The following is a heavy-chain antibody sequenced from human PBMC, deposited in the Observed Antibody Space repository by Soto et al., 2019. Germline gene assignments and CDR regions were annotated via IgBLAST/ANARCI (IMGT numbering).Heavy chain of an antibody. CDR2: ISGSGGST. D-gene: IGHD6-6*01. V-gene: IGHV3-23*01. CDR1: GFTFSSYA. Sequence: PGGSLRLSCVASGFTFSSYAVSWVRQAPGKGLEWVSAISGSGGSTYYADSVKGRFTISRDNSKNTLYLQMNSLRAEDTAVYYCAKDPSSSIAAPYASWGQGTLVTVSS. CDR3: AKDPSSSIAAPYAS. J-gene: IGHJ5*02.